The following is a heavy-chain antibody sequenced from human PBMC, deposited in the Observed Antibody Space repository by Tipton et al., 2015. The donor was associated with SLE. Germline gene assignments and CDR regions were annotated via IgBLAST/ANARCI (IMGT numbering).Heavy chain of an antibody. CDR3: ARRVVARLYCFDY. Sequence: TLSLTCTVSGDSIISSSYYWGWIRQPPGKGLEWIGSIYYSGSTYYNPSLKSRDTISVDTSKNQFSLKLNSVTAADTAVYYCARRVVARLYCFDYWGQGTLVTVSS. D-gene: IGHD2-15*01. CDR2: IYYSGST. V-gene: IGHV4-39*07. CDR1: GDSIISSSYY. J-gene: IGHJ4*02.